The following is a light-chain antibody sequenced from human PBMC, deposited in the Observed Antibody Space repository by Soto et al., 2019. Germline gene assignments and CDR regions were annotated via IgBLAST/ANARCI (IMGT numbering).Light chain of an antibody. J-gene: IGLJ2*01. Sequence: QAVVTQPPSASGTPGQRVTISCSGSSSNIGSDYVNWFQQLPGTAPKLLIYRDNQRPSGVPDRFSGSKSGTSASLAISGLRSEDEADYYCATWDDSLSGVVFGGGTKLTVL. CDR2: RDN. CDR1: SSNIGSDY. CDR3: ATWDDSLSGVV. V-gene: IGLV1-47*01.